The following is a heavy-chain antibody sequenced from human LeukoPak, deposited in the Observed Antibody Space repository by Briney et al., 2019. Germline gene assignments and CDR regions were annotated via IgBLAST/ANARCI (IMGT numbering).Heavy chain of an antibody. V-gene: IGHV4-39*01. Sequence: PSETLSLTCTVSGGSINNNNYFWVWIRQPPGKGLEWIGSISYSGNNYYNPSLKSQITMSVDMSKNQCSLHLSSVTAADTALYYCARHTTCSNSGSLGDPPYTCFDSWGQGTLVTVSS. D-gene: IGHD3-10*01. CDR1: GGSINNNNYF. CDR3: ARHTTCSNSGSLGDPPYTCFDS. CDR2: ISYSGNN. J-gene: IGHJ5*01.